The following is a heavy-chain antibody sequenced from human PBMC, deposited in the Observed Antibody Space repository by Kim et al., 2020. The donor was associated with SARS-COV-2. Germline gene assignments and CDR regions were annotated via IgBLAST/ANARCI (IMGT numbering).Heavy chain of an antibody. J-gene: IGHJ4*02. CDR2: IRSEANGYAT. CDR1: GFTFSASA. V-gene: IGHV3-73*01. CDR3: TTMTTGDY. D-gene: IGHD4-4*01. Sequence: GGSLRLSCAASGFTFSASAIHWVRQASGKGLEWLGHIRSEANGYATAYAGSVKGRFSISRDDLKNTAYLQMNSLKIGDTAVYYCTTMTTGDYWGQGTLVTVSS.